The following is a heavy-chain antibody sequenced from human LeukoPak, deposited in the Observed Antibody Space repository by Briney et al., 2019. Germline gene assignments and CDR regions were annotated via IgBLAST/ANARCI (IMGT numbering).Heavy chain of an antibody. V-gene: IGHV4-30-2*01. CDR2: IYHSGST. CDR1: GGSISSGGYY. CDR3: ANPAAGTGEDY. J-gene: IGHJ4*02. D-gene: IGHD6-13*01. Sequence: SETLSLTCTVSGGSISSGGYYWSWIRQPPGKGLEWIGYIYHSGSTYYNPSLKSRVTISVDRSKNQFSLKLSSVTGADTAVYYCANPAAGTGEDYWGQGTLVTVSS.